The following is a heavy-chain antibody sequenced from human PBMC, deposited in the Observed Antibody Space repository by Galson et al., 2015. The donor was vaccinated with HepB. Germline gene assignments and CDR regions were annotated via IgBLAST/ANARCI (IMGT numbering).Heavy chain of an antibody. CDR2: IIPIFGTA. V-gene: IGHV1-69*13. J-gene: IGHJ6*03. D-gene: IGHD2-2*01. CDR3: ARSRCNSTSCYQRYYYYYYMDV. Sequence: SVKVSCKASGGTFSSYAISWVRQAPGQGLEWMGGIIPIFGTANYAQKFQGRVTITADESTSTAYMELSSLRSEDTAVYYCARSRCNSTSCYQRYYYYYYMDVWGKGTTVTVSS. CDR1: GGTFSSYA.